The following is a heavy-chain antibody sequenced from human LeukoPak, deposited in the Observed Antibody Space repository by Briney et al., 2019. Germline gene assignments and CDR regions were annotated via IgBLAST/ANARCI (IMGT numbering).Heavy chain of an antibody. V-gene: IGHV3-23*01. J-gene: IGHJ5*02. Sequence: GGSLRLSCAASGFTFNGYAMSWVRQAPGKGLEWVSDISWNGGSTGYADSVKGRFTISRDNSKNTLYLQMNSVRAEDTAVYYCARKGGPSGGYDSSGYRTLVTYNWFDPWGKGTLVTVSS. CDR1: GFTFNGYA. CDR2: ISWNGGST. CDR3: ARKGGPSGGYDSSGYRTLVTYNWFDP. D-gene: IGHD3-22*01.